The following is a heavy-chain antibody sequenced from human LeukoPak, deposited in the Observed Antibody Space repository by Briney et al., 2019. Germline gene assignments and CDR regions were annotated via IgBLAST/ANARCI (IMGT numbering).Heavy chain of an antibody. Sequence: PGGSLRLSCAASGFTFSNYAMSWVRQAPGKGLEWVSAISGSGDSTYYADCVKGRFTISRDNSKNTLYLQMNSLRAEDTAVYYCAKVLGIYFDYWGEGTLVTVSS. V-gene: IGHV3-23*01. CDR1: GFTFSNYA. CDR3: AKVLGIYFDY. D-gene: IGHD6-13*01. J-gene: IGHJ4*02. CDR2: ISGSGDST.